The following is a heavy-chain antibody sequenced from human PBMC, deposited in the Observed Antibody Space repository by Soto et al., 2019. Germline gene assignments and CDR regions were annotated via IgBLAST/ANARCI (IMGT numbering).Heavy chain of an antibody. D-gene: IGHD2-2*02. CDR3: ARPALYGRVRVAFDI. CDR2: INPIFGTA. J-gene: IGHJ3*02. Sequence: AASVKVSCKASGGTFSSYAISWVRQAPGQGLEWMGWINPIFGTAGYAQKFQGRVTMTRDTSISTAYMELSSLRSEDTAVYYCARPALYGRVRVAFDIWGQGTMVTVSS. CDR1: GGTFSSYA. V-gene: IGHV1-8*02.